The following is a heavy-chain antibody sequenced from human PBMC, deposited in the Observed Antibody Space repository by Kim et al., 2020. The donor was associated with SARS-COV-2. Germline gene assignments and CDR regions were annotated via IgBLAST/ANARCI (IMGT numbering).Heavy chain of an antibody. CDR3: ARAMLDY. Sequence: NTGAKNYAQKFQGRVTMTRDTSISTAYMELNKLRYDDTAVYFCARAMLDYWGQGTLVTVSS. J-gene: IGHJ4*02. V-gene: IGHV1-2*02. CDR2: NTGAK.